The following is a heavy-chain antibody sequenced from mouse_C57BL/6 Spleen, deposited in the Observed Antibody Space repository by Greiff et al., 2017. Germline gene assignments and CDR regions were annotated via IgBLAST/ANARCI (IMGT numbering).Heavy chain of an antibody. D-gene: IGHD1-1*01. CDR2: IYPGDGDT. Sequence: VQLQQSGAELVQPGASVKISCKASGYAFSSYWMNWVKQRPGKGLEWIGQIYPGDGDTNSNGKFTGKATLTAATSSSNAYMQLSSLTSEDSAVYFCARDGSSLGYFDVWGTGTTVTGSS. J-gene: IGHJ1*03. V-gene: IGHV1-80*01. CDR1: GYAFSSYW. CDR3: ARDGSSLGYFDV.